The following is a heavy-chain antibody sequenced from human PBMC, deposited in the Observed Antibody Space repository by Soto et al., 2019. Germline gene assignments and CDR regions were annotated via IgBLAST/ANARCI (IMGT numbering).Heavy chain of an antibody. J-gene: IGHJ3*02. CDR1: GFTFSTHG. D-gene: IGHD2-15*01. Sequence: GGSLRLSCAASGFTFSTHGMHWLRQAPGKGLEWVALMWFDGSEKYYGDSVKGRFTISRDNSKNTLYLQMNSLSAEDTAVYYCARLYCSADSCYSVGAFDIRGQGTMVTVSS. V-gene: IGHV3-33*01. CDR3: ARLYCSADSCYSVGAFDI. CDR2: MWFDGSEK.